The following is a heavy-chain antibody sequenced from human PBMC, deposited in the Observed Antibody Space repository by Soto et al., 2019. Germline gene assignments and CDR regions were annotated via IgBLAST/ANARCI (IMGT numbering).Heavy chain of an antibody. J-gene: IGHJ6*02. CDR3: ARHDFWSGYENYYYGMDV. CDR2: ISSRGSTI. V-gene: IGHV3-48*03. Sequence: GGPLGLSCEASGGTSSDFGRSWVRKAPGKGLEWVSYISSRGSTIYYADSVKGRFTISRDNAKNPLYLQMNSLRAEDTAVYYCARHDFWSGYENYYYGMDVWGQGTTDTVSS. D-gene: IGHD3-3*01. CDR1: GGTSSDFG.